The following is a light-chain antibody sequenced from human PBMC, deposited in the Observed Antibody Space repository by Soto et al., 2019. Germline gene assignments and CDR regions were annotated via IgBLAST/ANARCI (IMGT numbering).Light chain of an antibody. CDR1: QSVSSN. Sequence: EIVMTQSPATLSVSPGERAILSCRASQSVSSNLAWYQQKPGQAPRLLIYGASTRATGIPARFSGSGSGTEFTLTISRLEPEDFATYYCQQSYSTPRTFGQGTKVDIK. CDR3: QQSYSTPRT. V-gene: IGKV3-15*01. CDR2: GAS. J-gene: IGKJ1*01.